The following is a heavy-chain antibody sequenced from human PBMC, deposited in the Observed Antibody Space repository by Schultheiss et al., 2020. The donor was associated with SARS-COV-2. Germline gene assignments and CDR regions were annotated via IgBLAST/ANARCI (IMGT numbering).Heavy chain of an antibody. CDR1: GDTFTSYA. CDR3: TRAATAYTARVEGLDV. D-gene: IGHD5-18*01. J-gene: IGHJ6*02. CDR2: IIPMFGTP. Sequence: SVKVSCRTSGDTFTSYAISWVRQAPGQGLEWMGGIIPMFGTPNYAQKFQDRLTITADESSNTAYMDLRSLRYEDTAVYYCTRAATAYTARVEGLDVWGQGTTVTVSS. V-gene: IGHV1-69*13.